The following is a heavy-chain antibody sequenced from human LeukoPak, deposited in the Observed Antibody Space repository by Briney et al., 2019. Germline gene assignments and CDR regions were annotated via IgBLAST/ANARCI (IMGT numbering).Heavy chain of an antibody. V-gene: IGHV3-23*01. CDR2: ITGGSGTT. Sequence: GGSLRLSCAASGFTFNSYWMNWVRQAPGKGLEWVSAITGGSGTTYYADSVKGRFIISRDNSKNTLYLQMNSLRADDTAVYYCAKVLSAGEVPGVFDYWGQGALVTVSS. CDR1: GFTFNSYW. D-gene: IGHD3-3*01. J-gene: IGHJ4*02. CDR3: AKVLSAGEVPGVFDY.